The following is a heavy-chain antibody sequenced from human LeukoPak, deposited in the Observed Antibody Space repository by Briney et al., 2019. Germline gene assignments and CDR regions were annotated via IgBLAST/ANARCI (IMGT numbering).Heavy chain of an antibody. V-gene: IGHV4-4*02. Sequence: PSETLSLTCAVSGGSISSSNWWSWVRQPPGKGLEWIGEIYHSGSTYYNPSLKSRVTISVDRSKNQFSLKLSSVTAADTAVYYCARDYCSSTSCYYLDYWGQGTLVTVSS. D-gene: IGHD2-2*01. J-gene: IGHJ4*02. CDR3: ARDYCSSTSCYYLDY. CDR2: IYHSGST. CDR1: GGSISSSNW.